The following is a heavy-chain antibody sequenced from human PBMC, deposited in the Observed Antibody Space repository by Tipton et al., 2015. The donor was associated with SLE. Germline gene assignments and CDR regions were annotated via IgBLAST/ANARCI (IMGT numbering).Heavy chain of an antibody. CDR3: ARTVVPAAMGAFDI. D-gene: IGHD2-2*01. J-gene: IGHJ3*02. Sequence: TLSLTCTVSGGSLSSYYWSWIRQPAGKGLGYIGRIYFSGITHYNPPLKSRLTMSVDTSQNQFSLKLSSMTAADTAVYYCARTVVPAAMGAFDIWGQGTMVTVSS. V-gene: IGHV4-4*07. CDR1: GGSLSSYY. CDR2: IYFSGIT.